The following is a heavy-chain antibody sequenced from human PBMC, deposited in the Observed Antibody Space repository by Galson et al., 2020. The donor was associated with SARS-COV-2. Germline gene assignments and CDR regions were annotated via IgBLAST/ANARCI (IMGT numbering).Heavy chain of an antibody. V-gene: IGHV1-24*01. CDR1: GYTLTELS. CDR3: AVALAVAGTGYYYYGMDV. Sequence: ASVKVSCQVSGYTLTELSMHWVRQAPGKGLEWMGGFDPEDGETIYAQKFQGRVTMTEDTSTDTAYMELSSLRSEDTAVYYCAVALAVAGTGYYYYGMDVWGQGTTVTVSS. D-gene: IGHD6-19*01. J-gene: IGHJ6*02. CDR2: FDPEDGET.